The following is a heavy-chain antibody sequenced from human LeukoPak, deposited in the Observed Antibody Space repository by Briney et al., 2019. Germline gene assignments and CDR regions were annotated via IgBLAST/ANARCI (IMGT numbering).Heavy chain of an antibody. D-gene: IGHD3-16*01. CDR1: GYSISSGYY. CDR2: IYHSGST. V-gene: IGHV4-38-2*02. CDR3: AKFGGYLSAAFDI. Sequence: SETLSLTXTVSGYSISSGYYWGWIRQPPGKGLEWIGSIYHSGSTYYNPSLKSRVTISVDTSKNQFSLKLSSVTAADTAVYYCAKFGGYLSAAFDIWGQGTMVTVSS. J-gene: IGHJ3*02.